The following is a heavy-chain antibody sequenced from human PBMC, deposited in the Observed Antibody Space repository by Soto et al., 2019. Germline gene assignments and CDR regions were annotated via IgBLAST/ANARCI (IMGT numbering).Heavy chain of an antibody. CDR1: GFAFSTSW. Sequence: PRLSCAASGFAFSTSWMNWVRQAPGKGLEWVANIKQDGSETHYVDSANGRFTISRDNAKNSLYLQMNSLRAEDTAVYYCARDRGYCTGGTCYSVLDYWGQGVLVTVSS. V-gene: IGHV3-7*01. D-gene: IGHD2-15*01. J-gene: IGHJ4*02. CDR2: IKQDGSET. CDR3: ARDRGYCTGGTCYSVLDY.